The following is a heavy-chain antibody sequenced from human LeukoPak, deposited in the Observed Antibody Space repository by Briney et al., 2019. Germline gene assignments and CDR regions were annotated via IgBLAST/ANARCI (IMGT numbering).Heavy chain of an antibody. V-gene: IGHV4-39*07. CDR2: IYYSGST. D-gene: IGHD3-22*01. Sequence: SETLSLTCTVSGGSISSSSYYWGWIRQPPGKGVEWIGSIYYSGSTYYNPSLKSRVTISVDTSKNQFSLKLSSLTAADTAVYYCARDRVRDYYDSSGYYWGQGTLVTVSS. CDR3: ARDRVRDYYDSSGYY. J-gene: IGHJ4*02. CDR1: GGSISSSSYY.